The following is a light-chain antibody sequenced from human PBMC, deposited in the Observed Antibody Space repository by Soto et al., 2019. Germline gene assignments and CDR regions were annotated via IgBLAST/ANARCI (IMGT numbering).Light chain of an antibody. CDR3: CSYTSSNSLV. CDR2: DVS. CDR1: SSDFGGYNY. J-gene: IGLJ1*01. V-gene: IGLV2-14*01. Sequence: VLTQPASVSGSPGQSITISCTGTSSDFGGYNYVSWYQQHPGRAPKVLIYDVSNRPAGVSDRFSGSRSGNTASLTISGLHSEDEADYYCCSYTSSNSLVFGTGTKVTVL.